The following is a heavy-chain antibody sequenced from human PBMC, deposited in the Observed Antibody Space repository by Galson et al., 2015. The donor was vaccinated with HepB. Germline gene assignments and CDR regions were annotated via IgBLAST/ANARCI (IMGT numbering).Heavy chain of an antibody. Sequence: SLRLSCAASGFTFSSYWMSWVRQAPGKGLEWVANIKQDGSEKYYVDSVKGRFTISRDNAKNSLYLQMNSLRAEDTAVYYCSGYSDDDYYYYYGMDVWGQGTTVTVSS. V-gene: IGHV3-7*03. J-gene: IGHJ6*02. CDR2: IKQDGSEK. D-gene: IGHD5-18*01. CDR1: GFTFSSYW. CDR3: SGYSDDDYYYYYGMDV.